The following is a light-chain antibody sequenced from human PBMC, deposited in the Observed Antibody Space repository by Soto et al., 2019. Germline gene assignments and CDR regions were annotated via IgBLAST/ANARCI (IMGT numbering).Light chain of an antibody. CDR3: QQYGSSPPIT. J-gene: IGKJ5*01. Sequence: EIVLTQSPGTLSLSPGERATLSCRASQSVSSGYLAWYQQKPGQALRLLIYAASSRATGIPDRFSGSGSGTDFTLTISRLEPDDFAVYYCQQYGSSPPITFGQGTRLEIK. CDR2: AAS. V-gene: IGKV3-20*01. CDR1: QSVSSGY.